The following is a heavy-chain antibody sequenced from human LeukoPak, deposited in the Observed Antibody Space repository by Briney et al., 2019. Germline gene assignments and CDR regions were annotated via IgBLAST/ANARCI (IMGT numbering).Heavy chain of an antibody. CDR2: ISGGGDNT. D-gene: IGHD3-16*01. J-gene: IGHJ6*03. Sequence: GGSLRLSCAASGFKHLHYALSWGRQARGKGLEWVSTISGGGDNTYYADSVKGRFTISRDTSQNTLFLQLNSLRVEDTAIYYSAKDAGDGGDYYYRDVWGKGTPVTVSS. V-gene: IGHV3-23*01. CDR1: GFKHLHYA. CDR3: AKDAGDGGDYYYRDV.